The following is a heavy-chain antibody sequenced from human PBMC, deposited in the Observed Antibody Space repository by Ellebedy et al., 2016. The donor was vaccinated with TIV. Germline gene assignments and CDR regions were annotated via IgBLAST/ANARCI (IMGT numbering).Heavy chain of an antibody. V-gene: IGHV3-7*01. CDR1: GLIFSTYW. J-gene: IGHJ4*02. CDR3: ISASYGSGSSLDY. Sequence: PGGSLRLSCAASGLIFSTYWMAWVRQAPGKGLEWVANIKEDGSEKYYVDSVRGRFTISRDNAKNTLFLQMDSLRAEDTGVYYCISASYGSGSSLDYWGQGTLVTVSP. D-gene: IGHD3-10*01. CDR2: IKEDGSEK.